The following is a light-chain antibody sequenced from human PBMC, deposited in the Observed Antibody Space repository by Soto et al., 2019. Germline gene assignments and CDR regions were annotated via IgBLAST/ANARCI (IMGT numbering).Light chain of an antibody. CDR2: STN. J-gene: IGLJ3*02. CDR1: SGSVSTSSY. V-gene: IGLV8-61*01. Sequence: QAVVTQEPSFSVSPGGTVTLTCALTSGSVSTSSYPSWYQQTPGQSPRTLIYSTNTRSSGVPHRFSGSILGNEAALTITGAQADDESDYFCAVYMGSGLWVFGGGTKLTVL. CDR3: AVYMGSGLWV.